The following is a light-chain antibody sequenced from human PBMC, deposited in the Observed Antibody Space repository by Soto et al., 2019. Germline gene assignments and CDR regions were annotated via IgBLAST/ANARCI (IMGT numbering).Light chain of an antibody. CDR1: QSLVHNNGNTY. Sequence: DVVMTQSPLSLPVTLGQPASISCRSSQSLVHNNGNTYLAWFHQRPGQSPRRLIYQVSNRDSGVPDRFSGSGSGTDFTLKISRVEAEDLGVYHCMQGTHGPHTFGQGTKLEIK. V-gene: IGKV2-30*02. CDR2: QVS. CDR3: MQGTHGPHT. J-gene: IGKJ2*01.